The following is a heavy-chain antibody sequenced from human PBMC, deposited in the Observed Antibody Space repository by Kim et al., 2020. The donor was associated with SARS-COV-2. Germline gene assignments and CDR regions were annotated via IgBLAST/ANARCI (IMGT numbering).Heavy chain of an antibody. CDR3: ARRIVGAYFDY. D-gene: IGHD1-26*01. Sequence: TRYSPSFQGQVTISADKSISTAYLQWSSLKASDTAMYYCARRIVGAYFDYWGQGTLVTVSS. J-gene: IGHJ4*02. V-gene: IGHV5-51*01. CDR2: T.